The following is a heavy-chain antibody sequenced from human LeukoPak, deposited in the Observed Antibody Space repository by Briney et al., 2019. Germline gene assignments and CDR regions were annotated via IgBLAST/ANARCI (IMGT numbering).Heavy chain of an antibody. D-gene: IGHD6-13*01. CDR1: GGTFSSYA. Sequence: ASVKVSCKASGGTFSSYAISWVRQAPGQGLEWMGGIIPIFGTANYAQKFQGRVTITRDTSASTAYMELSSLRSEDTAVYYCAREPRAAAGTPFDYWGQGTLVTVSS. V-gene: IGHV1-69*05. CDR2: IIPIFGTA. J-gene: IGHJ4*02. CDR3: AREPRAAAGTPFDY.